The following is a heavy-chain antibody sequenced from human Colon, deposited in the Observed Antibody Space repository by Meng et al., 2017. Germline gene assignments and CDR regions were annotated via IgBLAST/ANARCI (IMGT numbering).Heavy chain of an antibody. CDR1: AFTFSSYW. Sequence: EVRLVGSGRGLVQPRGSLSRTCATSAFTFSSYWWNWVRQTPGKGLVWVSRVSNDESITSYADSVQGRFTISRDNAKNTLYLQMNSLRLEDTAVYYCATDSYTSMPSWGQGTLVTVSS. V-gene: IGHV3-74*01. D-gene: IGHD5-18*01. CDR3: ATDSYTSMPS. J-gene: IGHJ5*02. CDR2: VSNDESIT.